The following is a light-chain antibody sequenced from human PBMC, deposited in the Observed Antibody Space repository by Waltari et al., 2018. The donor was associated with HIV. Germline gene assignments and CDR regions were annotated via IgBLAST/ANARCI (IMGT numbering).Light chain of an antibody. V-gene: IGKV3-11*01. CDR3: QQRSNWPPIT. CDR2: DAS. Sequence: EIVLTQSPATLSLSPGERATLSCRASQSVSSYLGWYQQKPGQAPRLLIYDASNRATGIPARFSGSGSGTEFTLTISSLEPEDFAVYYCQQRSNWPPITFGQGTRLEVK. CDR1: QSVSSY. J-gene: IGKJ5*01.